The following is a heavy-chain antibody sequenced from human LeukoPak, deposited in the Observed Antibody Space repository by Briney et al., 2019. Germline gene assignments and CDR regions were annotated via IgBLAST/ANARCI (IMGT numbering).Heavy chain of an antibody. CDR1: GYTFTGYY. J-gene: IGHJ3*02. D-gene: IGHD3-22*01. Sequence: PGASVKVSCKASGYTFTGYYMHWVRQAPGQGLEWMGWINPNSGGTNYAQKFQGRVTMTRDTSISTAYMELSRLRSDDTAVYYCARGLYYYDSSGYYYDAFDIWGQGTMVTVSS. V-gene: IGHV1-2*02. CDR3: ARGLYYYDSSGYYYDAFDI. CDR2: INPNSGGT.